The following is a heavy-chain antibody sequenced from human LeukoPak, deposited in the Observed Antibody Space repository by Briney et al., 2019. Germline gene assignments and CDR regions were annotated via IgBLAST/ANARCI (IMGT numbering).Heavy chain of an antibody. D-gene: IGHD1-26*01. J-gene: IGHJ4*02. V-gene: IGHV4-34*01. CDR1: GGSSSGYY. CDR2: INHSGSA. Sequence: SETPSLTCAVYGGSSSGYYWSWIRQPPGKGLEWIGEINHSGSANYNPSLKSRVTISVDTSKNQFSLKLSSVTAADTAVYYCARGQYSGSYYVFDYWGQGTLVTVSS. CDR3: ARGQYSGSYYVFDY.